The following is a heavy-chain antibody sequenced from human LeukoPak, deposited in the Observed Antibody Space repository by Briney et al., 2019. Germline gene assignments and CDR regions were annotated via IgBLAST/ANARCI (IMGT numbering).Heavy chain of an antibody. V-gene: IGHV1-18*01. CDR3: ARDLGPYNWFDP. Sequence: ASVKVSCKASGYTFTSYGISWVRQAPGQGLEWMGWISACNGNTNYAQKLQGRVTMTTDTSTSTAYMELRSLRSDDTAVYFCARDLGPYNWFDPWGQGTLVTVSS. D-gene: IGHD7-27*01. CDR2: ISACNGNT. CDR1: GYTFTSYG. J-gene: IGHJ5*02.